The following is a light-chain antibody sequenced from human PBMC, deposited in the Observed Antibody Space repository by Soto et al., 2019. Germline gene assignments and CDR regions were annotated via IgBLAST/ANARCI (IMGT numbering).Light chain of an antibody. V-gene: IGKV1-5*01. J-gene: IGKJ1*01. Sequence: DIHMTESPSTLSATAGDRVTITCRASQSISSWLAWYQHKPGKAPKLLIYDASNLDSGVPSRFSGSGSGTEFSLTISNLQPDDCATYYCQQYENYWTLGQGTKVDIK. CDR3: QQYENYWT. CDR1: QSISSW. CDR2: DAS.